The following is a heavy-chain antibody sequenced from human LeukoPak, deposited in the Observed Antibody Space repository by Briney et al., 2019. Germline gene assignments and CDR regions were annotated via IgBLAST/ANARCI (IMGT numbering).Heavy chain of an antibody. Sequence: GGSLRLSCTASEFTFSRYWMNWVRQAPGKGLEWVSYITSSSNTIYYADSVKGRFTISRDNAKNSLYLQMNSLRNEDTAEYYCARVLGGHYYVGPFDYWGQGTLVTVSS. J-gene: IGHJ4*02. CDR3: ARVLGGHYYVGPFDY. V-gene: IGHV3-48*02. D-gene: IGHD3-22*01. CDR1: EFTFSRYW. CDR2: ITSSSNTI.